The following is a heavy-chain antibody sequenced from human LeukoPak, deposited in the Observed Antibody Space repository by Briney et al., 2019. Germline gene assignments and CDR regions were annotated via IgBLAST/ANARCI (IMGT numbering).Heavy chain of an antibody. Sequence: TSETLSLTCAVYGGSFSGYYWSWIRQPPGKGLEWIGEINHSGSTNYNPSLKSRVTISVDTSKNQFSLKLSSVTAADTAVYYCARAYYYDSSGYYPPVYYYYYMDVWGKGTTVTVSS. V-gene: IGHV4-34*01. CDR1: GGSFSGYY. CDR2: INHSGST. D-gene: IGHD3-22*01. J-gene: IGHJ6*03. CDR3: ARAYYYDSSGYYPPVYYYYYMDV.